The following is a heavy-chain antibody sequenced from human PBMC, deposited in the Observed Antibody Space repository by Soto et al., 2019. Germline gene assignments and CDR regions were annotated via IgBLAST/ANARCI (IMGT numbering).Heavy chain of an antibody. CDR3: AREFEGQSSSWPFDY. V-gene: IGHV1-18*01. CDR1: GYTFPTYG. CDR2: ISVYNGFT. D-gene: IGHD6-13*01. J-gene: IGHJ4*02. Sequence: QVQLVQSGAEVKKPGASVRVSCRASGYTFPTYGIAWVRQAPGQGLEWMGWISVYNGFTHYAKKFRGRVTVTAETSTSTVYMELRSLTSDDTAVYYCAREFEGQSSSWPFDYWGQGTLVTVSS.